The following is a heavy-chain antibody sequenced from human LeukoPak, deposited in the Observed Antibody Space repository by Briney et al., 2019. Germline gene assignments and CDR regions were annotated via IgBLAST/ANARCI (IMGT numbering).Heavy chain of an antibody. CDR1: GFTFSNFG. J-gene: IGHJ4*02. CDR2: IRYDGSNE. V-gene: IGHV3-30*02. CDR3: ARDSNWNNGGFDY. Sequence: PGGSLRLSCAASGFTFSNFGMHWVRQTPGKGLEWVAFIRYDGSNEYFADSVKGRFTISRDNVKNTLHLQMSSLRAEDTAIYYCARDSNWNNGGFDYWGQGTLVTVSA. D-gene: IGHD1/OR15-1a*01.